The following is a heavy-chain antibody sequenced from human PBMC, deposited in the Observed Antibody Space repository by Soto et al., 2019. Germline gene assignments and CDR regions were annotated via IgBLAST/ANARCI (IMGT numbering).Heavy chain of an antibody. D-gene: IGHD6-6*01. V-gene: IGHV5-51*01. CDR1: GYTFTNYW. J-gene: IGHJ1*01. Sequence: GESLKISCKAIGYTFTNYWIGWVRQTPGKGLEWMGIIFPGDSDTRYNPSFEGQVTVSADESISTAYLQWNTLKASDTAIYYCSKFKYSTSVRYLQHWGQGTPVTVSS. CDR2: IFPGDSDT. CDR3: SKFKYSTSVRYLQH.